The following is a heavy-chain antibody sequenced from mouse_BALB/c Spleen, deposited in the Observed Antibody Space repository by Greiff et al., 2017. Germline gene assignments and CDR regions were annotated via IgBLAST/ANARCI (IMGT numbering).Heavy chain of an antibody. CDR1: GFTFSSYA. Sequence: DVQLVESGGGLVKPGGSLKLSCAASGFTFSSYAMSWVRQTPEKRLEWVASISSGGSTYYPDSVKGRFTISRDNARNILYLQMSSLRSEDTAMYYCAREGDYDWYFDVWGAGTTVTVSS. D-gene: IGHD2-4*01. CDR3: AREGDYDWYFDV. J-gene: IGHJ1*01. V-gene: IGHV5-6-5*01. CDR2: ISSGGST.